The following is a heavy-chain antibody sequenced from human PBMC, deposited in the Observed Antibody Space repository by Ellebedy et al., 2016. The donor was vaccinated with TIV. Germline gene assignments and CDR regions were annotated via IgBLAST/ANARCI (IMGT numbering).Heavy chain of an antibody. Sequence: GESLKISCKVSGYSFTDYWIGWVRQMPGKGLESMGIIYPGDSDTRYSPSFQGQVTISADKSISTAYLQWSSLKASDTAMYYCARHLGYADSDIDYWGQGTLVTVSS. CDR2: IYPGDSDT. D-gene: IGHD4-17*01. V-gene: IGHV5-51*01. J-gene: IGHJ4*02. CDR1: GYSFTDYW. CDR3: ARHLGYADSDIDY.